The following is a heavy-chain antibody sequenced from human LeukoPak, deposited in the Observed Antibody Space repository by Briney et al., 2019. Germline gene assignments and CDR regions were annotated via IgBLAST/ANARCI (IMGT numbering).Heavy chain of an antibody. CDR1: GFTFSTFW. Sequence: GGSLRLSCAGAGFTFSTFWMSWVRQAPGKGLEWVANINQDGSEKYYVDSVKGRFSVSRDNANNSVYLQMNSLRAEDTAVYYCARGPRRYYYDSSGPARIRYFDYWGQGTLVTVSS. V-gene: IGHV3-7*01. CDR3: ARGPRRYYYDSSGPARIRYFDY. D-gene: IGHD3-22*01. CDR2: INQDGSEK. J-gene: IGHJ4*02.